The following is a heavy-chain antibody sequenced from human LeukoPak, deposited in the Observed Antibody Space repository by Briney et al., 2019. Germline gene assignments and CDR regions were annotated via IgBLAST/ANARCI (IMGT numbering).Heavy chain of an antibody. CDR1: GFTFSSYA. CDR2: ISNNNGNT. V-gene: IGHV3-23*01. D-gene: IGHD1-1*01. J-gene: IGHJ4*02. CDR3: AKATGTLGD. Sequence: GGSLRLSCAASGFTFSSYAMSWVRQAPGKGLEWVSTISNNNGNTYYADSVKGRFTISRDNSKDTLYLQMNSLTAEDTAIYYCAKATGTLGDWGQGTLVTVSS.